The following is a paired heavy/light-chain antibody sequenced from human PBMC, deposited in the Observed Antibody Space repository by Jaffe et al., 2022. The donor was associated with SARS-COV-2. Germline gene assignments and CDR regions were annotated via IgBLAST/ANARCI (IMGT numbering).Heavy chain of an antibody. CDR3: ARGSNYYSGGTYYSDTFNSWHFDL. D-gene: IGHD3-22*01. Sequence: QVQLVESGGGVVQPGRSLTLSCAASGFRSSSFPLHWVRQAPGKGLEWVATISYDESNKFYADSVKGRFTISKDDSKNTLYLQVDSPRIEDTAVYFCARGSNYYSGGTYYSDTFNSWHFDLWGRGSLVTVSS. V-gene: IGHV3-30*04. CDR2: ISYDESNK. CDR1: GFRSSSFP. J-gene: IGHJ2*01.
Light chain of an antibody. V-gene: IGKV3-11*01. CDR1: QSVGSH. CDR2: ESS. J-gene: IGKJ2*01. CDR3: QQRRVWPPQYT. Sequence: EIVLTQSPATLSLSPGERATLSCRASQSVGSHLAWYQQRPGQAPRLLIFESSNRAPGISDRFSGSGSGTDFTLTITSLEPEDFAVYYCQQRRVWPPQYTFGPGTYLEIE.